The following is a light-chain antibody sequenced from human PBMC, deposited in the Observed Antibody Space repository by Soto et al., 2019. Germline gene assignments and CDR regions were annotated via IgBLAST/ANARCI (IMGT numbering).Light chain of an antibody. V-gene: IGKV1-9*01. J-gene: IGKJ4*01. CDR1: QGVNSY. Sequence: DIQLTQSPSFLSASVGDRVTVTCRASQGVNSYLAWYQQKPGKAPQLLIYTASTLQSGVPSRFSGSGSGTEFTLTITSLQPEDFAAYYCQQLYTYPLTFGGGTKVENK. CDR2: TAS. CDR3: QQLYTYPLT.